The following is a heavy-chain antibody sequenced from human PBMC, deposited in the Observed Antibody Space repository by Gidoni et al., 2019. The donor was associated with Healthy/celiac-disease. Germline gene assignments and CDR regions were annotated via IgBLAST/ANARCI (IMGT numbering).Heavy chain of an antibody. V-gene: IGHV3-23*01. J-gene: IGHJ6*03. Sequence: EVQLLVSGGGLVQPGGSLRLSCAASGFTFRSLSMGWCRQAPGRGVEWVSVISGSGVSTYYAGSVKGRFTISRDNSKNTLYLQMNSLRAEDTAVYYCAKGRSYYYMDVWGKGTTVTVSS. CDR2: ISGSGVST. CDR3: AKGRSYYYMDV. CDR1: GFTFRSLS.